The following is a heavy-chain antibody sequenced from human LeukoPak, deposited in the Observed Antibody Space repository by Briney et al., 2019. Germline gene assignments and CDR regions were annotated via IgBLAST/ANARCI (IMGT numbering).Heavy chain of an antibody. CDR1: GFTFSSYG. D-gene: IGHD5-12*01. CDR2: ISYDGSIK. J-gene: IGHJ4*02. CDR3: AKWGRLYSGQYYFDY. Sequence: GRSLRLSCAASGFTFSSYGMHWVRQAPGKGLEWVAVISYDGSIKYYADSVKGRFTISRDNSKNTLYLQMNSLRAEDTAVYYCAKWGRLYSGQYYFDYWGQGTLVTVSS. V-gene: IGHV3-30*18.